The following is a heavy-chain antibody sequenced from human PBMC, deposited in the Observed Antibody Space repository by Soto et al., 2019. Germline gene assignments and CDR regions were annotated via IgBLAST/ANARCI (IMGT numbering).Heavy chain of an antibody. Sequence: QLQLQESGPGLVKPSETLSLTCTVSGGSVSSSSYSWGWIRQSPGKGLEWIGTIYSSENTYYNPSLLSRVTISVDTPKNEFSLSLSSVTAADTAVYYCARLNGYWISTNCHGYYGMDVWGQGTTVTVSS. CDR2: IYSSENT. J-gene: IGHJ6*02. D-gene: IGHD2-2*03. CDR3: ARLNGYWISTNCHGYYGMDV. CDR1: GGSVSSSSYS. V-gene: IGHV4-39*01.